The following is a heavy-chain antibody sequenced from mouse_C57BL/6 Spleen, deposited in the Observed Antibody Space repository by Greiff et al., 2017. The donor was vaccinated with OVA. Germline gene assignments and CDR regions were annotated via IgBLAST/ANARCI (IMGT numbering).Heavy chain of an antibody. D-gene: IGHD1-1*01. CDR2: IDPSDSYT. J-gene: IGHJ1*03. Sequence: QVQLQQPGAELVKPGASVKLSCKASGYTFTSYWMQWVKQRPGQGLEWIGEIDPSDSYTNYNQKFKGKATLTVDTSSSTAYMQLSSLTSEDSAVYYCARFRYYGSPFYWYFDVWGTGTTVTVSS. V-gene: IGHV1-50*01. CDR3: ARFRYYGSPFYWYFDV. CDR1: GYTFTSYW.